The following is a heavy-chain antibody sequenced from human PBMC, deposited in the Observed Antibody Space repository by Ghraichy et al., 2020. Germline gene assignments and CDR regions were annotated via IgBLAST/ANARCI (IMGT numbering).Heavy chain of an antibody. CDR3: ARAWGFVDY. Sequence: SETLSLTCTVSGVSISGYYWSWIRQPPGKGLEWIGYIYYSGSTNYNPSLKSRVTISVDTSKNHFSLNLSSVTAADTAVYYCARAWGFVDYWGQGTLVTVSS. CDR1: GVSISGYY. V-gene: IGHV4-59*01. D-gene: IGHD7-27*01. CDR2: IYYSGST. J-gene: IGHJ4*02.